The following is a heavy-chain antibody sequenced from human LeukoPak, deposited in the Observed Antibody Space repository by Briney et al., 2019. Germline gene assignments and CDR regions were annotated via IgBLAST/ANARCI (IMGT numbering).Heavy chain of an antibody. Sequence: PGGSLRLSCAASGFTFSSYWMSWVRQAPGKGLEWVANIKEDGNEKYYVDSVKGRFTISRDNAKNSLYLQMNSLRAEDTAVYYCARGSGSPWFDPWGQEPWSPSPQ. J-gene: IGHJ5*02. D-gene: IGHD1-26*01. CDR2: IKEDGNEK. CDR1: GFTFSSYW. CDR3: ARGSGSPWFDP. V-gene: IGHV3-7*01.